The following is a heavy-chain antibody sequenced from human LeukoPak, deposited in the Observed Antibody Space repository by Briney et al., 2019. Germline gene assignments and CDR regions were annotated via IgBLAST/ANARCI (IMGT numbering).Heavy chain of an antibody. D-gene: IGHD6-13*01. Sequence: PGGSLRLSCAASGFTFDDYAMHWVRQAPGKGLDWVSGISWNSGSIGYADSVKGRFTISRDNAKNSLYLQMNSLRAEDTALYYCAKGDLSSSWGPDFDYWGQGTLVTVSS. J-gene: IGHJ4*02. CDR3: AKGDLSSSWGPDFDY. CDR1: GFTFDDYA. V-gene: IGHV3-9*01. CDR2: ISWNSGSI.